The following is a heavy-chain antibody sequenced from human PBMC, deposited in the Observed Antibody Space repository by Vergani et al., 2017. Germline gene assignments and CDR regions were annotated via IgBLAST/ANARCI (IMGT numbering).Heavy chain of an antibody. J-gene: IGHJ4*02. CDR3: ARLYGRDSSGSKYFDY. D-gene: IGHD3-22*01. CDR2: IHPADSDT. V-gene: IGHV5-51*01. CDR1: GYSFTNYW. Sequence: EVQLVQSGAEVKKPGDSLKISCQISGYSFTNYWIGWVRQMPGKGLEWMGIIHPADSDTRYSPSFQGQVTISVDKSISTAYLQRRSLRASDSAMYYCARLYGRDSSGSKYFDYWGQGTLVTVSS.